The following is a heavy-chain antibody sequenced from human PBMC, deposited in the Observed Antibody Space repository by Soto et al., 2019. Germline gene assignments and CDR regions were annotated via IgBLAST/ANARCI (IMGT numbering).Heavy chain of an antibody. CDR1: EFTFNIYE. CDR2: ISSSDTI. D-gene: IGHD5-12*01. Sequence: RGSLTLSCAASEFTFNIYELNWVRQAPGKGLGWIEYISSSDTIYYADSVKGRFNISRDNAKKALWLQMNSVRVEDTAVYYCANDQGGFGTNLDFWGQGTTVPVSS. J-gene: IGHJ6*02. V-gene: IGHV3-48*03. CDR3: ANDQGGFGTNLDF.